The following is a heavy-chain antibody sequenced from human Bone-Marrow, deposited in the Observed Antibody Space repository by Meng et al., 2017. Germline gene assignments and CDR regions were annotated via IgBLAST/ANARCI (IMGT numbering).Heavy chain of an antibody. D-gene: IGHD3-10*01. V-gene: IGHV1-18*01. CDR1: GYTFTGYG. Sequence: ASVKVSCKASGYTFTGYGISWVRQAPGQGLEWMGWISAYNGNTNYAQKLQGRVTMTTDTSTSTAYMELRSLSSDDTAVYYCARVGSALYYGSGSYDYWGQGTLVTVSS. CDR3: ARVGSALYYGSGSYDY. CDR2: ISAYNGNT. J-gene: IGHJ4*02.